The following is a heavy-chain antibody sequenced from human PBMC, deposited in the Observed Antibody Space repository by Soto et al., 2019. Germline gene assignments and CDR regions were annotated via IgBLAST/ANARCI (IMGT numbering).Heavy chain of an antibody. CDR1: GYTFTGYY. CDR2: IDPNSGGT. Sequence: ASVKVSCKASGYTFTGYYMHWVRQAPGQGLEWMGWIDPNSGGTNYAQKFQGWVTMTKDTSISQSYMELSRLRSDDTAGYYCARGWGRWPQEKAGDYWGKETLVTVSS. J-gene: IGHJ4*02. D-gene: IGHD3-16*01. V-gene: IGHV1-2*04. CDR3: ARGWGRWPQEKAGDY.